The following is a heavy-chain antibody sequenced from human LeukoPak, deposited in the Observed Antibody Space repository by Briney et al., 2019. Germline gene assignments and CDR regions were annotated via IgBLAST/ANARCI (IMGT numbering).Heavy chain of an antibody. Sequence: GGSLRRSCAASGFTFRSYAMTWVRQAPGKGLEWVSSISDSGTSTYYADSVKGRFTISRDNSKNTLYLQMNSLRAEDTAVYYCAKQVCGADCYYYYGMDVWGQGTTVTVSS. CDR2: ISDSGTST. J-gene: IGHJ6*02. V-gene: IGHV3-23*01. CDR1: GFTFRSYA. D-gene: IGHD2-21*02. CDR3: AKQVCGADCYYYYGMDV.